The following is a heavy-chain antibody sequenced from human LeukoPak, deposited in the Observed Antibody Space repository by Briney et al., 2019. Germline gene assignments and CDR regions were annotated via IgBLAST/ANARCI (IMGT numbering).Heavy chain of an antibody. CDR3: ARRRLYGDYGNWFDP. CDR2: DYYSGST. V-gene: IGHV4-39*01. CDR1: GGSISSGGYY. Sequence: SETVSLTCTVSGGSISSGGYYWGWLRQPPGKGVEWIGSDYYSGSTYYNPSLKSRVTISVDTSKNQFSLKLSSVTAADTAVYYCARRRLYGDYGNWFDPWGQGTLVTVSS. D-gene: IGHD4-17*01. J-gene: IGHJ5*02.